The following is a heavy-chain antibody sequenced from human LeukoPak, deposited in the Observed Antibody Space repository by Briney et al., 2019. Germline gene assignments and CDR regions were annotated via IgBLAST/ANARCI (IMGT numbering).Heavy chain of an antibody. V-gene: IGHV4-61*05. J-gene: IGHJ4*02. D-gene: IGHD3-10*01. Sequence: SETLSLTCSVSGGSISSSSYYWGWIRQPPGKGLEWIGYIYYSGSTNYNPSLKSRVTISVDTSKNQFSLKLSSVTAADTAVYYCARFGGGGYWGQGTLVTVSS. CDR3: ARFGGGGY. CDR1: GGSISSSSYY. CDR2: IYYSGST.